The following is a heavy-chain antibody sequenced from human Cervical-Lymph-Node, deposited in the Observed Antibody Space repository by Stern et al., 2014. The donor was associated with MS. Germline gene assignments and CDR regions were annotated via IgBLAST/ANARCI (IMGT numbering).Heavy chain of an antibody. V-gene: IGHV2-5*02. D-gene: IGHD3-3*02. CDR2: IYWDDDK. Sequence: QITLKESGPTLVKPTQTLTLTCTFSGFSLSTSGVGVGWIRQPPGKALEWLALIYWDDDKRYSPSLKSRLTITKDTYKNQVVLTMTNMDPVDTATYYCAHGTLDHYYYGMDVWGQGTTVTVSS. CDR3: AHGTLDHYYYGMDV. J-gene: IGHJ6*02. CDR1: GFSLSTSGVG.